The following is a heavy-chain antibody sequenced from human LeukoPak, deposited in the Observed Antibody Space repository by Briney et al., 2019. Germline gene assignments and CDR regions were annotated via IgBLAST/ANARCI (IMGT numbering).Heavy chain of an antibody. CDR2: ITGGGTT. CDR1: GFTFSSHG. D-gene: IGHD6-19*01. J-gene: IGHJ4*02. Sequence: GGSLRLSCAASGFTFSSHGMNWVRQAPGKGLVWVSGITGGGTTYYADSVKGRVTISRDNSKNTLYLQMNSLRAEDTAVYYCAKDRHWLALDDWGQGTLVTVSS. CDR3: AKDRHWLALDD. V-gene: IGHV3-23*01.